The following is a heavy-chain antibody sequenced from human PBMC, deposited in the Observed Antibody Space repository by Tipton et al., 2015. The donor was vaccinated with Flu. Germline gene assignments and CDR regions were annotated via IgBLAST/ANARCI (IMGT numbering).Heavy chain of an antibody. Sequence: SLRLSCAASGFTFSSYSMNWVRQAPGKGLEWVSSISSSSYIYYADSVKGRFTISRDNAKNSLYLQMNSLRAEDTAVYYCAGCIVGATYLPVDYYYYYGMDVWGQGTTVTVSS. CDR3: AGCIVGATYLPVDYYYYYGMDV. J-gene: IGHJ6*02. CDR1: GFTFSSYS. D-gene: IGHD1-26*01. CDR2: ISSSSYI. V-gene: IGHV3-21*01.